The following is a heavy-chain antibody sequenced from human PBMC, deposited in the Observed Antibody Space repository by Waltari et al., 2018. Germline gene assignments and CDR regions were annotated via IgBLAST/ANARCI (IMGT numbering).Heavy chain of an antibody. V-gene: IGHV3-21*01. CDR2: VSSNGAYI. J-gene: IGHJ5*02. CDR3: ARGGWGFYLDL. Sequence: EVQLMESGGGLVKPGGSLRLHCAASGLSFSTYNMTWVRQAPGKGLEWVSSVSSNGAYIHYADSVRGRFTISRDNAKTSLYLQMNGLRDEDTAVYYCARGGWGFYLDLWGQGALVTVSS. CDR1: GLSFSTYN. D-gene: IGHD7-27*01.